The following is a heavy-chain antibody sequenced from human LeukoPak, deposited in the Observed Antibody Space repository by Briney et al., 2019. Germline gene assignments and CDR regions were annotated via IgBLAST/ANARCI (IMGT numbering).Heavy chain of an antibody. J-gene: IGHJ4*02. D-gene: IGHD2-15*01. V-gene: IGHV4-39*01. Sequence: SETLSLTCTVSGGSISSSSYYWGWIRQPPGKGLEWIGSIYYSGSTYYNPSLKSRVTISVDTSKNQFSLKLSSVTAADTAVYYCARPRNCSGGSCFLFDYWGQGTLVTVSS. CDR3: ARPRNCSGGSCFLFDY. CDR2: IYYSGST. CDR1: GGSISSSSYY.